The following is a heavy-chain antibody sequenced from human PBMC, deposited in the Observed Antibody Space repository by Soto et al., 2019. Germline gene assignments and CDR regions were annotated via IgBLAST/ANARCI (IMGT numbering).Heavy chain of an antibody. CDR3: ARPEGGGYSGYDLDDAFDI. CDR1: GFTFSSYS. J-gene: IGHJ3*02. Sequence: GGSLRLSCAASGFTFSSYSMNWVRQAPGKGLEWVSSISSSSSYIYYADSVKGRFTISRDNAKNSLYLQMNSLRAEDTAVYYCARPEGGGYSGYDLDDAFDIWGQGTMVTVSS. V-gene: IGHV3-21*01. CDR2: ISSSSSYI. D-gene: IGHD5-12*01.